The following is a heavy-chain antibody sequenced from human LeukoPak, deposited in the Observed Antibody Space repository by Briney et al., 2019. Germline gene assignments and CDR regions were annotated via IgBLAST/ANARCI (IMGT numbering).Heavy chain of an antibody. D-gene: IGHD6-6*01. CDR3: ARDRVLYSSSTPGGY. CDR1: GFTVSSNY. V-gene: IGHV3-53*01. J-gene: IGHJ4*02. CDR2: IYSGGST. Sequence: PGGSLRLSCAASGFTVSSNYMSWVRQAPGKGLEWVSVIYSGGSTYYADSVKGRFTISRDNSKNTLYLQMNSLRAEDTAVYYCARDRVLYSSSTPGGYWGQGTLVTVSS.